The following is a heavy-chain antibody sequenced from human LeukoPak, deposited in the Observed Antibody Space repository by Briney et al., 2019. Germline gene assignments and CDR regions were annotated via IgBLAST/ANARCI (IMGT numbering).Heavy chain of an antibody. CDR3: ARKWELLQGFDY. CDR1: GFTFSSYA. CDR2: ISGSGGST. D-gene: IGHD1-26*01. J-gene: IGHJ4*02. V-gene: IGHV3-23*01. Sequence: AGGSLRLSCAASGFTFSSYAMSWVRQAPGKGLEWVSAISGSGGSTYYADSVKGRFTISRDNSKNTLYLQMNSLRAEDTAVYYCARKWELLQGFDYWGQGTLVTVSS.